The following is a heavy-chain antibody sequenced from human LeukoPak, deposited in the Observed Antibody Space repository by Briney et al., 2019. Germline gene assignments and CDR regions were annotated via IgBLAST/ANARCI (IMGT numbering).Heavy chain of an antibody. Sequence: GGSLRLSCAASGFTVSSNYMSWVRQAPGKGLEWVSVIYSGGSTYYADSVKGRFTNSRDNSKNTLYLQMNSLRAEDTAVYYCARVNGGYYFDYWGQGTLVTVSS. CDR2: IYSGGST. CDR1: GFTVSSNY. CDR3: ARVNGGYYFDY. V-gene: IGHV3-53*01. J-gene: IGHJ4*02.